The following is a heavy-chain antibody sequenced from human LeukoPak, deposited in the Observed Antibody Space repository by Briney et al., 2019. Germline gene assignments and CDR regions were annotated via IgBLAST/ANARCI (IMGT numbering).Heavy chain of an antibody. Sequence: SETLSLTCTVSGGSINSYYWSWIRQPPGKGLEWIGYIYYSGSTNYNPSLKSRVTISVDTSKNQFSLKLSSVTAADTAVYYCARYNGGGSGDYYYYGMDVWGQGTTVTVSS. D-gene: IGHD2-15*01. J-gene: IGHJ6*02. CDR2: IYYSGST. V-gene: IGHV4-59*01. CDR3: ARYNGGGSGDYYYYGMDV. CDR1: GGSINSYY.